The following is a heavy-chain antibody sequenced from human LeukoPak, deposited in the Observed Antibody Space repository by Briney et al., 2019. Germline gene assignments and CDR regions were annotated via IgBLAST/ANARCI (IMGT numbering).Heavy chain of an antibody. CDR3: AKSYDVWSGYYPPFDY. Sequence: PGGSLRLSCAASGFNFSSYGMHWVRQAPGKGLEWVAFIRYDGSNKYYADSVKGRFTISRDNSKNTLYLQMNSLRAEDTAVYYCAKSYDVWSGYYPPFDYWGQGTLVIVSS. CDR2: IRYDGSNK. D-gene: IGHD3-3*01. J-gene: IGHJ4*02. CDR1: GFNFSSYG. V-gene: IGHV3-30*02.